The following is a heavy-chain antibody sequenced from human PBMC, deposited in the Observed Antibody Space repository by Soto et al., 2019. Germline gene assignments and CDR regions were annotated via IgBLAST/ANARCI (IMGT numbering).Heavy chain of an antibody. Sequence: ETLSLTCAVYGGSFSGYYWSWIRQPPGKGLEWIGEINHSGSTNYNPSLKSRVTISVDTSKNQFSLKLSSVTAADTAVYYCAREGSDYGDYYYYGMDVWGQGTTVTSP. V-gene: IGHV4-34*01. D-gene: IGHD4-17*01. CDR1: GGSFSGYY. CDR2: INHSGST. J-gene: IGHJ6*02. CDR3: AREGSDYGDYYYYGMDV.